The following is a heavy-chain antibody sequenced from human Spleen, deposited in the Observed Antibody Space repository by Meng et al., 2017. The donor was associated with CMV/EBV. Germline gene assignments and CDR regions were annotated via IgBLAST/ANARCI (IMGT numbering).Heavy chain of an antibody. D-gene: IGHD3-3*01. V-gene: IGHV4-34*01. CDR3: ARGLAFTHYDFWSGEAPFDY. Sequence: FSGYYWSWISQAPRKGLEWIGEINHSGSTNYNPSLKSRVTISVDTSKNQFSLKLSSVTAADTAVYYCARGLAFTHYDFWSGEAPFDYWGQGTLVTVSS. CDR1: FSGYY. CDR2: INHSGST. J-gene: IGHJ4*02.